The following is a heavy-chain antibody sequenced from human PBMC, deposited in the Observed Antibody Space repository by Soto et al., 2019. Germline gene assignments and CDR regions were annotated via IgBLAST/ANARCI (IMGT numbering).Heavy chain of an antibody. D-gene: IGHD3-9*01. V-gene: IGHV1-3*01. CDR3: ARYLQVLRYFDYYSGMDV. CDR2: INAGNGNT. CDR1: GYTFTSYA. Sequence: ASVKVSCKASGYTFTSYAMHWVRQAPGQRLERMGWINAGNGNTKYSQKFQGRVTITRGTSASTAYMELSSLRSEDTAVYYCARYLQVLRYFDYYSGMDVWGKGTTVTVSS. J-gene: IGHJ6*04.